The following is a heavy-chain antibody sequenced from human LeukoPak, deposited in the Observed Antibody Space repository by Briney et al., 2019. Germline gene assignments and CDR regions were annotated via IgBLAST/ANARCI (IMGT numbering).Heavy chain of an antibody. CDR1: GYTFTGYY. D-gene: IGHD3-10*01. J-gene: IGHJ4*02. Sequence: ASVKVSCKASGYTFTGYYMHWVRQAPGQGLEWMGWINPNSGGTNYAQKFQGRVTMTRNTSISTAYLELSSLRSEDTAMYYCARGGRGFLTLDYWGQGTLVTVSS. V-gene: IGHV1-2*02. CDR3: ARGGRGFLTLDY. CDR2: INPNSGGT.